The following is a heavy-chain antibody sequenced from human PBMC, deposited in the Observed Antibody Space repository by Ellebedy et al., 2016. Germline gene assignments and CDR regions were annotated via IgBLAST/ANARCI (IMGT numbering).Heavy chain of an antibody. CDR1: GYTFTSYY. CDR3: AREQSGWSVEY. D-gene: IGHD3-3*01. CDR2: IHPSTGST. J-gene: IGHJ4*02. V-gene: IGHV1-46*01. Sequence: ASVKFSCKASGYTFTSYYIHWVRQVPGQGLEWMGIIHPSTGSTTYAQKFQGRVTMTRDTSTSTVYMELSSLKSEDTAVYYCAREQSGWSVEYWGQGTLVTVSS.